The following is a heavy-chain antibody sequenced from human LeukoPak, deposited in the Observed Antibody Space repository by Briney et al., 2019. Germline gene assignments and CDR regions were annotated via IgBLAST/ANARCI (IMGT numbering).Heavy chain of an antibody. J-gene: IGHJ4*02. Sequence: ASVKVSCKVSGYTLTELSMHWVRQAPGKGLEWMGGFDPEDGEAIYAQKFQGRVTMTEDTSTDTAYMELSSLRSEDTAVYYCATAGGSYHANFDYWGQGTLVTVSS. D-gene: IGHD1-26*01. V-gene: IGHV1-24*01. CDR1: GYTLTELS. CDR3: ATAGGSYHANFDY. CDR2: FDPEDGEA.